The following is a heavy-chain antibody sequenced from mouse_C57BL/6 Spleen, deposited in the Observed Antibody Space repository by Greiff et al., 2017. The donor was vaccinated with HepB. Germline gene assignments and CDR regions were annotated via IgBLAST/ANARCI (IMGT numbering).Heavy chain of an antibody. CDR1: GYTFTSYG. Sequence: VQLQQSGAELARPGASVKLSCKASGYTFTSYGISWVKQRTGQGLEWIGEIYPRSGNTYYNEKFKGKATLTADKSSSTAYMELRSLTSEDSAVYFCAHYGSSYGYFDVWGTGTTVTVSS. CDR2: IYPRSGNT. V-gene: IGHV1-81*01. CDR3: AHYGSSYGYFDV. J-gene: IGHJ1*03. D-gene: IGHD1-1*01.